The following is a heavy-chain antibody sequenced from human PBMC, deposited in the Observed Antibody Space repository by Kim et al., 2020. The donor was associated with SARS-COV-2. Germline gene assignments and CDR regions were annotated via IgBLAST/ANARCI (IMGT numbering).Heavy chain of an antibody. D-gene: IGHD3-22*01. Sequence: GGSLRLSCAASGFTFDDYAMHWVRQAPGKGLEWVSGISWNSGSIGYADSVKGRFTISRDNAKNSLYLQMNSLRAEDTALYYCAKLPPLNAYDSSGGYWGQVTLVTVSS. V-gene: IGHV3-9*01. CDR3: AKLPPLNAYDSSGGY. CDR1: GFTFDDYA. J-gene: IGHJ4*02. CDR2: ISWNSGSI.